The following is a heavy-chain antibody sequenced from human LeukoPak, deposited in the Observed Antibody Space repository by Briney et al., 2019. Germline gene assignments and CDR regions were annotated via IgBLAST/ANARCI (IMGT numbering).Heavy chain of an antibody. D-gene: IGHD3-16*01. CDR1: GFTFSTYG. Sequence: GGSLRLSCAASGFTFSTYGMHWVRQAPGEGLEWVAVIWYDGSNKYYADSVKGRFTTSRDNSKNMLYLEMDSQRAEETALYYCARGGSKSPPGTSYYFDYWGQGTLVTVSS. CDR2: IWYDGSNK. J-gene: IGHJ4*02. CDR3: ARGGSKSPPGTSYYFDY. V-gene: IGHV3-33*01.